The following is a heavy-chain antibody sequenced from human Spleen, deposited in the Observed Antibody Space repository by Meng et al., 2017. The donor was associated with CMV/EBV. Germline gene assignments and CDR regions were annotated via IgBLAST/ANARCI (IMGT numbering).Heavy chain of an antibody. CDR3: ARSSFMVVIAIAYNWFDP. Sequence: SVKVSCKASGGTFSSYAISWVRQAPGQGLEWMGGIIPILSIANYAQKFQGRVTITADKSTSTAYMELSSLRSEDTAVYYCARSSFMVVIAIAYNWFDPWGQGTLVTVSS. V-gene: IGHV1-69*10. D-gene: IGHD2-21*01. CDR1: GGTFSSYA. J-gene: IGHJ5*02. CDR2: IIPILSIA.